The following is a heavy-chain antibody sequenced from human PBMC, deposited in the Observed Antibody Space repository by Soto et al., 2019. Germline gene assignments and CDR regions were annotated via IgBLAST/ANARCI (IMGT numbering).Heavy chain of an antibody. V-gene: IGHV4-31*11. J-gene: IGHJ4*02. Sequence: SSETLSLTCAFSGYSISSGYYWGWIRPLPGKGLEWLGYIYYTGSTQYTPSLKSRLTISTDTSDNQFSLRLTSVTAADTAVYYCATSLVTSRTRVDYWGQGTLVTVSS. CDR1: GYSISSGYY. CDR3: ATSLVTSRTRVDY. D-gene: IGHD1-26*01. CDR2: IYYTGST.